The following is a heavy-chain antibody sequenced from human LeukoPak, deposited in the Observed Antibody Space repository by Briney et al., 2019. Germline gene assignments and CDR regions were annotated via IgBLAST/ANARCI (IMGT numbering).Heavy chain of an antibody. J-gene: IGHJ6*02. CDR2: ISYDGSDK. CDR1: GFSFSNYG. D-gene: IGHD1-26*01. V-gene: IGHV3-30*18. Sequence: GGSLRLSCAASGFSFSNYGMHWVRQAPGKGLEWVAIISYDGSDKYYADSVKGRFTISRDNSKNTLYLQMNSLRTEDTAVYYCAKEWPWENSYYGMNVWGQGTTVTVSS. CDR3: AKEWPWENSYYGMNV.